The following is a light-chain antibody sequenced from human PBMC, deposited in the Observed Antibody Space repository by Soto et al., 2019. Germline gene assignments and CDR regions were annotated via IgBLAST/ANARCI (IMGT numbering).Light chain of an antibody. CDR3: QQYNNWPS. V-gene: IGKV3-15*01. CDR2: GAS. J-gene: IGKJ5*01. Sequence: DIVLTQSPGTLSSSPGGRATLSCRASQSVTDNYLAWYQHKPGQAPRLLIYGASTRATGIPARFSGSGSGTEFTLTISSLQSEDFAVYYCQQYNNWPSFGQGTRLEIK. CDR1: QSVTDN.